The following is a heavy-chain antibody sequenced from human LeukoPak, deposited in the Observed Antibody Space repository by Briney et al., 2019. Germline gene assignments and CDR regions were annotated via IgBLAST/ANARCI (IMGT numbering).Heavy chain of an antibody. D-gene: IGHD3-22*01. CDR1: GGSISSSSYY. Sequence: SETLSLTCTVSGGSISSSSYYWGWIRQPPGKGLEWIGSIYYSGSTYYNPSLKSRVTISVDTSKNQFSLKLSSVTAADTAVYYCARADLISSGQGAFDYWGQGTLVTVSS. J-gene: IGHJ4*02. V-gene: IGHV4-39*07. CDR3: ARADLISSGQGAFDY. CDR2: IYYSGST.